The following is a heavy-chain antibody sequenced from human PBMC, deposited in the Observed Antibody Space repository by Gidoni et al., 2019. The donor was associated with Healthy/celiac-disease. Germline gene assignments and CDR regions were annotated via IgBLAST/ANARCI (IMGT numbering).Heavy chain of an antibody. CDR2: IYWHDDQ. V-gene: IGHV2-5*01. Sequence: QNTLKEAGPTLVNPTQTRTLTCTLSGFSRSTSGVGVGWIRPPPGKALEWLALIYWHDDQRSSPSLKSRLTITKDTSKNQVVLTMTNMDPVDTATYSCAHSLGQLSMYSFDYWGQGTLVTVSS. D-gene: IGHD5-18*01. CDR3: AHSLGQLSMYSFDY. CDR1: GFSRSTSGVG. J-gene: IGHJ4*02.